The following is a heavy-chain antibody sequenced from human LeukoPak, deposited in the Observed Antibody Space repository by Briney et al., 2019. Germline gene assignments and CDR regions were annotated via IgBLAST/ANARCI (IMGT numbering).Heavy chain of an antibody. J-gene: IGHJ4*02. CDR2: INHSGST. V-gene: IGHV4-34*01. CDR3: AREGCSSTSCYTEGYYFDY. D-gene: IGHD2-2*02. CDR1: GGSFSGYY. Sequence: KPSETLSLTCAVYGGSFSGYYWSWIRQPPGKGLEWIGEINHSGSTNYNPSLKSRVTISVDTSKNQFSLKLSSVTAADTAVYYCAREGCSSTSCYTEGYYFDYWGQGTLVTVSS.